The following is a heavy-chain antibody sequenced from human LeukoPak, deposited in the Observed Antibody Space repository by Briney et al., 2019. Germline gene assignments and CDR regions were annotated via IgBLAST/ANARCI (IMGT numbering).Heavy chain of an antibody. D-gene: IGHD3-9*01. CDR3: ARVGPYDILTGYYIIFDY. Sequence: ASVKVSCKASGYTFTSYGISWVRQAPGQGLEWMGWISAYNGNTNYAQKLQGRVTMTTDTSTSTAYMELRSLRSDDTAVYYCARVGPYDILTGYYIIFDYWGQGTLVTVSS. CDR2: ISAYNGNT. V-gene: IGHV1-18*01. CDR1: GYTFTSYG. J-gene: IGHJ4*02.